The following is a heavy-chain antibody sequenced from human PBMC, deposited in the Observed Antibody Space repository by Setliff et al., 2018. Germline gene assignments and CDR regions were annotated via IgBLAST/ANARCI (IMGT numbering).Heavy chain of an antibody. J-gene: IGHJ5*02. CDR3: ARHGGPCHVCNWFDP. V-gene: IGHV4-34*01. CDR1: GGSFSGYY. CDR2: INHSGST. Sequence: SETLSLTCAVYGGSFSGYYWTWIRQPPGKGLEWIGEINHSGSTTYNPSLKSRVTISVDTSKNQFSLKLTSVTAAATAVYYCARHGGPCHVCNWFDPWGQGILVTVSS. D-gene: IGHD3-16*01.